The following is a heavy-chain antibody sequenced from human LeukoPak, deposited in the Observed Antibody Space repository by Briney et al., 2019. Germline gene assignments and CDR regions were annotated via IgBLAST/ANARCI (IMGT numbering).Heavy chain of an antibody. J-gene: IGHJ3*02. CDR3: AIATWIRGAFDI. CDR2: INPSGGST. Sequence: ASVTVSCKASGYTFTSYYMHWVRQAPGQGLEWMGIINPSGGSTSYAQKFQGRVAMTRDMSTSTVYMELSSPRSEDTAVYYCAIATWIRGAFDIWGQGTMVTVSS. CDR1: GYTFTSYY. D-gene: IGHD5-18*01. V-gene: IGHV1-46*01.